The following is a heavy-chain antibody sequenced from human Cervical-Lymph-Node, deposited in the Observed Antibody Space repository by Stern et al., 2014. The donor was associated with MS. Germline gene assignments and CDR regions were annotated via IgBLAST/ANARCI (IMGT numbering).Heavy chain of an antibody. CDR2: IYPGDSDT. Sequence: VQLGQSGAEVKKPGESLKISCKGSGYDFSDYWIAWVRQVPGKGLECVGIIYPGDSDTIYSPSFQGQVTISVDYSLSTAYLQWSRLKASDAAIDYCATIPVAGEPDYLQHWGQGTLVSVSS. CDR3: ATIPVAGEPDYLQH. D-gene: IGHD6-19*01. V-gene: IGHV5-51*01. CDR1: GYDFSDYW. J-gene: IGHJ1*01.